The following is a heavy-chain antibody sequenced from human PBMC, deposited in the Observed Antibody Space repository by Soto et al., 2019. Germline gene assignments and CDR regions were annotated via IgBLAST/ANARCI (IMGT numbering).Heavy chain of an antibody. D-gene: IGHD6-6*01. CDR3: AALYSSSSVGAFDI. Sequence: QVQLQESGPGLVKPSQTLSLTCTVSGGSISSGGYYWSWIRQHPGKGLEWIGYIYYSGSTYYNPSLKCRVTISVDTSKNQSSLKLSSVTAGDTAVDYCAALYSSSSVGAFDIWGQGTMVTVSS. CDR1: GGSISSGGYY. J-gene: IGHJ3*02. V-gene: IGHV4-31*03. CDR2: IYYSGST.